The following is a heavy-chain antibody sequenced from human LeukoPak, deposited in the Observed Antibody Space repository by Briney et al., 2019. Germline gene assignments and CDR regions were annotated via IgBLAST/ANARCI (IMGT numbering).Heavy chain of an antibody. Sequence: PGGSLRLSCAGSRFTFSSYAMSWVRQAPGKGLEWVSAISGSGGSTYHAVSVKGRFTISRDNSKNTLYLQMNSVRAEDTAVYYCAGRGFAYCGGDCSTGYYYYMDVWGKGTTVTVSS. CDR1: RFTFSSYA. CDR3: AGRGFAYCGGDCSTGYYYYMDV. D-gene: IGHD2-21*01. J-gene: IGHJ6*03. CDR2: ISGSGGST. V-gene: IGHV3-23*01.